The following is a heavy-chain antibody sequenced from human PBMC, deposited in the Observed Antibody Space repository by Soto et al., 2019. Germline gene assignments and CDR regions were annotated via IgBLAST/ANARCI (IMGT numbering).Heavy chain of an antibody. CDR2: ISSSSSYI. J-gene: IGHJ4*02. V-gene: IGHV3-21*01. Sequence: GGSLRLSCAASGFTFSSYSMNWVRQAPGKGLEWVSSISSSSSYIYYADSVKGRFTISRDNAKNSLYLQMNSLRAEDTAVYYCARDRFRDGSGSYSFDYWGQGTLVTVSS. D-gene: IGHD3-10*01. CDR1: GFTFSSYS. CDR3: ARDRFRDGSGSYSFDY.